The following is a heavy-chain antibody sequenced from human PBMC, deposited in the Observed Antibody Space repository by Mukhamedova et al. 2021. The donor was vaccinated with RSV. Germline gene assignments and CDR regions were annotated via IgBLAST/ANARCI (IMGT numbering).Heavy chain of an antibody. CDR2: IYPGDSDT. CDR3: ARLVCSSGTSCYIRYFDY. J-gene: IGHJ4*02. Sequence: RQMPGKGLEWMGIIYPGDSDTRYSPSFQGQVNISADKSISSVYLEWSNLKASDTAMYYCARLVCSSGTSCYIRYFDYWGQGTLVT. D-gene: IGHD2-2*02. V-gene: IGHV5-51*01.